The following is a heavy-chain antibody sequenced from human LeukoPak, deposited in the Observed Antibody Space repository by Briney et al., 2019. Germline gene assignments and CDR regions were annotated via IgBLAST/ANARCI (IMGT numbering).Heavy chain of an antibody. Sequence: PSETLSLTCTVSGGSISSYYWSWIRQTPGKGLEWIGDIYYSGSTNYNPSLRSRLTMSVDLSENHVSLKLTSVTAADTAVYYCAREGGYFRPLDYSGQGTLVTVSS. J-gene: IGHJ4*02. CDR3: AREGGYFRPLDY. CDR1: GGSISSYY. V-gene: IGHV4-59*12. CDR2: IYYSGST. D-gene: IGHD3-22*01.